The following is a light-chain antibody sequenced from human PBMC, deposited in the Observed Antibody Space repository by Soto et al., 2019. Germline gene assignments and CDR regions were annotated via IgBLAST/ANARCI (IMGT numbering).Light chain of an antibody. J-gene: IGLJ2*01. Sequence: QSVLTQPPSVSAAPGQKVTISCSGSSANIGGNYVSWYQHIPGTAPKLVIYDSDKRPSEIPDRFSGSKSGTSATLDITGLQAGDEADYDWGAWDGSLSVVLFGGGTKLTVL. CDR2: DSD. CDR1: SANIGGNY. V-gene: IGLV1-51*01. CDR3: GAWDGSLSVVL.